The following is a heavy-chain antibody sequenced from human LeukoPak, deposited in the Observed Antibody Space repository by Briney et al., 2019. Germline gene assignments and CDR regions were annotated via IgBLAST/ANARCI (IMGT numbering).Heavy chain of an antibody. CDR1: GFTFSRYA. CDR2: ISGSGGST. Sequence: QPGGSLRLSCAASGFTFSRYAMSWVRQAPGKGLEWVSVISGSGGSTKYADSVKGRFTISRDNSKNTLNLQMNSLRAEDTAVYYCAKCVYSSSSTIDYWGQGTLVTASS. V-gene: IGHV3-23*01. D-gene: IGHD6-6*01. CDR3: AKCVYSSSSTIDY. J-gene: IGHJ4*02.